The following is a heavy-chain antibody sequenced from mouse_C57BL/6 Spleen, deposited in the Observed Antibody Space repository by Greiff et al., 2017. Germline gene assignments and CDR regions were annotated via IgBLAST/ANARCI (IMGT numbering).Heavy chain of an antibody. CDR2: ISSGSSTI. Sequence: EVMLVESGGGLVKPGGSLKLSCAASGFTFSDYGMHWVRQAPEKGLEWVAYISSGSSTIYYADTVKGRFTISRDNAKNTLFLQMTSLRSEDTAMYYCARNSNLYWYFDVWGTGTTVTVSS. V-gene: IGHV5-17*01. J-gene: IGHJ1*03. CDR1: GFTFSDYG. D-gene: IGHD2-5*01. CDR3: ARNSNLYWYFDV.